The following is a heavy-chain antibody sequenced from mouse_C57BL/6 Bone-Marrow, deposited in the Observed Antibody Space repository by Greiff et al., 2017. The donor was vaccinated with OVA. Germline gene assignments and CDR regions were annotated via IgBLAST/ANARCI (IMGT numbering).Heavy chain of an antibody. V-gene: IGHV1-15*01. Sequence: VQLQQSGAELVRPGASVTLSCKASGYTFTDYEMHWVKQTPVHGLEWIGAIDPETGGTAYNQKFKGKAILTADKSSSTAYMGLRSLTSEDSAVYYCTRWLLFYFDYWGQGTTLTVSS. D-gene: IGHD2-3*01. CDR3: TRWLLFYFDY. CDR1: GYTFTDYE. J-gene: IGHJ2*01. CDR2: IDPETGGT.